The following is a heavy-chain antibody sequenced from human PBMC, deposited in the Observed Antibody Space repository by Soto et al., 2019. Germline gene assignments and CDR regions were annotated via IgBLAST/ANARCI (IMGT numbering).Heavy chain of an antibody. Sequence: SETLSLTCTVSGGSISSDGYYWSWIRQHPGKGLEWIGYIYYSGSTYYNPSLKSRVTISVDTSKNQFSLKLSSVTAADTAVYYCARGLLRGYFDYWGQGTLVTAPQ. CDR2: IYYSGST. CDR1: GGSISSDGYY. V-gene: IGHV4-31*03. CDR3: ARGLLRGYFDY. D-gene: IGHD2-21*01. J-gene: IGHJ4*02.